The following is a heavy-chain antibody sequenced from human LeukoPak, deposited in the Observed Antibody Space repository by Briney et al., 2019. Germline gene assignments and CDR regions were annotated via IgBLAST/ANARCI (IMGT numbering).Heavy chain of an antibody. Sequence: ASETLSLTCTVSGGSISSSSYYWGWIRQPPGKGLEWIGSIYYSGSTYYNPSLKSRVTISVDTSKNQFSLKLSSVTAADTAVYYCARDTDSSGVDYWGQGTLVTVSS. D-gene: IGHD3-22*01. CDR3: ARDTDSSGVDY. V-gene: IGHV4-39*02. CDR2: IYYSGST. J-gene: IGHJ4*02. CDR1: GGSISSSSYY.